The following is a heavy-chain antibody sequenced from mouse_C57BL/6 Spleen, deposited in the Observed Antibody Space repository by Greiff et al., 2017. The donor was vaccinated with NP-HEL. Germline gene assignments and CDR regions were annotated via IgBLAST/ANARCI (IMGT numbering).Heavy chain of an antibody. D-gene: IGHD4-1*01. CDR3: ARELTGTYFDY. CDR2: INYDGSST. CDR1: GFTFSDYY. V-gene: IGHV5-16*01. Sequence: EVHLVESEGGLVQPGSSMKLSCTASGFTFSDYYMAWVRQVPEKGLEWVANINYDGSSTYYLDSLKSRFIISRDNAKNILYLQMSSLKSEDTATYYCARELTGTYFDYWGQGTTLTVSS. J-gene: IGHJ2*01.